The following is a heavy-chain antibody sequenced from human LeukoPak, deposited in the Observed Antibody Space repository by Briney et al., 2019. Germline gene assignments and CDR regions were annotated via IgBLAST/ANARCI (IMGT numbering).Heavy chain of an antibody. J-gene: IGHJ4*02. V-gene: IGHV3-9*01. CDR1: GFTFDDYA. D-gene: IGHD1-26*01. Sequence: GGSLRLSCAASGFTFDDYAMHWVRQAPGKGLEWVSGISWSSGSIGYADSVKGRFTISRDNAKNSLYLQMNSLRAEDTALYYCAKLALGVGATVDYWGQGTLVTVSS. CDR3: AKLALGVGATVDY. CDR2: ISWSSGSI.